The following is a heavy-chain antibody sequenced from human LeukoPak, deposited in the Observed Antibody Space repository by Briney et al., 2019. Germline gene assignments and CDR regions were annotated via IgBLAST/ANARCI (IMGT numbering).Heavy chain of an antibody. CDR3: ARDNPRGTFYFDY. Sequence: ASVKVSFKTSGYTFTSHGISWVRLAPGQGLEWMGWISGYNGNSNYAQMFQGRVTMTADTSTSTAYMEVRSLTADDTALYYCARDNPRGTFYFDYWGQGTLVTVSS. V-gene: IGHV1-18*01. D-gene: IGHD3-16*01. CDR1: GYTFTSHG. J-gene: IGHJ4*02. CDR2: ISGYNGNS.